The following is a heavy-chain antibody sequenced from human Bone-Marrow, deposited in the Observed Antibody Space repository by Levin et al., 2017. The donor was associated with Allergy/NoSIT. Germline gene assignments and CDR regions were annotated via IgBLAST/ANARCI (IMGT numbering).Heavy chain of an antibody. CDR1: GGTFSTYI. Sequence: EASVKVSCKASGGTFSTYIITWVRQAPGQGLEWMGKIIPIFGSTNYAQKFQGRVSISADDSTSTAYMELSGLTSEDTAVYYCAGERVSESGWFDLWGQGALVTVSS. J-gene: IGHJ5*02. D-gene: IGHD3-3*01. CDR2: IIPIFGST. CDR3: AGERVSESGWFDL. V-gene: IGHV1-69*13.